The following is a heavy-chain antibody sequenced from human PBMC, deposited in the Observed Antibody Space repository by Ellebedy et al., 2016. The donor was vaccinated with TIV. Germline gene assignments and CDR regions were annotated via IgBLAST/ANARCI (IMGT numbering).Heavy chain of an antibody. CDR2: IEQNGSDE. V-gene: IGHV3-7*01. CDR1: GFTFSSYW. J-gene: IGHJ2*01. D-gene: IGHD3-10*01. Sequence: PGGSLRLSCAASGFTFSSYWMGWVRQAPGKGLEFVANIEQNGSDENYADSVKGRFTISRHNAENSLYLQMNSLTAEDTGLYYCARWSAGFDIWGRGTLVIVSS. CDR3: ARWSAGFDI.